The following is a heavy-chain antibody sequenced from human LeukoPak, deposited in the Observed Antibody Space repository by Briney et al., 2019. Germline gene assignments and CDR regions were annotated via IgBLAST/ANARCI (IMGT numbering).Heavy chain of an antibody. J-gene: IGHJ4*02. CDR1: GFTFSSYG. V-gene: IGHV3-23*01. Sequence: PGGSLRLSCAASGFTFSSYGMSWVRQAPGKGLEWGSGISGSGGSTYYADSVKGRFTISRDNSQNTLYLQMNSLRAEDTAVYYCAKDRSSGSRGILLDYYWGQGTLVTVSS. D-gene: IGHD1-26*01. CDR2: ISGSGGST. CDR3: AKDRSSGSRGILLDYY.